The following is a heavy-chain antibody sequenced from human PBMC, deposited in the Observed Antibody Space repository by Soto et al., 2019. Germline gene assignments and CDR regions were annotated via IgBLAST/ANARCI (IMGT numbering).Heavy chain of an antibody. CDR3: AGYCSSTSCYTGTDY. CDR1: GDSITTNSYF. J-gene: IGHJ4*02. CDR2: IYYSGTT. V-gene: IGHV4-39*07. D-gene: IGHD2-2*02. Sequence: PSETLSLTCTVSGDSITTNSYFWAWIRQPPGKGLEWIGSIYYSGTTYYNPSLKSRVTISVDRSKNQFSLKLSSVTAADTAVYYCAGYCSSTSCYTGTDYWGQGTLVTVSS.